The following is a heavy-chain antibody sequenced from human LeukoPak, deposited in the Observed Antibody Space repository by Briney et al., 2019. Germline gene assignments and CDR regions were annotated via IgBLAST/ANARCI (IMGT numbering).Heavy chain of an antibody. CDR3: AKVIGYSYGYLDY. J-gene: IGHJ4*02. CDR1: GFTFSSYW. CDR2: INPGGSSI. D-gene: IGHD5-18*01. Sequence: PGGSLRLSCAASGFTFSSYWMHWVRQVPGKGLVWVARINPGGSSITYADSVKGRFTISRDNSKNTLYLQMNSLRAEDTAVYYCAKVIGYSYGYLDYWGQGTLVTVSS. V-gene: IGHV3-74*01.